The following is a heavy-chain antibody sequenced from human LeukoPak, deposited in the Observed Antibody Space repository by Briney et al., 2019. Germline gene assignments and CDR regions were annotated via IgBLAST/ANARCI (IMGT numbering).Heavy chain of an antibody. Sequence: GGSLRLSCAASGFTFDDYAMHWVRQAPGKGLEWVSGISWNSGSIGYADSVKGRFTISRDNAKNSLYLQMNSLRAEDMALYYCAKGSRGNDFWSGYYDCWGQGTLVTVSS. D-gene: IGHD3-3*01. CDR3: AKGSRGNDFWSGYYDC. V-gene: IGHV3-9*03. CDR2: ISWNSGSI. CDR1: GFTFDDYA. J-gene: IGHJ4*02.